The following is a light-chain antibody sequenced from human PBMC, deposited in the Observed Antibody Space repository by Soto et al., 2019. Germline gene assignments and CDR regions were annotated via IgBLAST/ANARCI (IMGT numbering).Light chain of an antibody. Sequence: EIVLTQSPGTLYLSPGERATLSCRASQSVSTNYLAWYHQKPGRAPGLVISGASSTPTGIPDRFGGSGSGTDFTINISRLEPEAFEVYYNPQYGTRPWTFGQGTNVDFK. CDR3: PQYGTRPWT. V-gene: IGKV3-20*01. CDR1: QSVSTNY. CDR2: GAS. J-gene: IGKJ1*01.